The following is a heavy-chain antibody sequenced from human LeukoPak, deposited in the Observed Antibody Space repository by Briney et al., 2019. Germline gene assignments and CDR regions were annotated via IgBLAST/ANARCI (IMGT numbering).Heavy chain of an antibody. CDR3: ARDGRAVAGPFDP. V-gene: IGHV1-69*05. J-gene: IGHJ5*02. D-gene: IGHD6-19*01. CDR2: IIPIFGTA. CDR1: GGTFSSYA. Sequence: ASVKVSCKASGGTFSSYAISWVRQAPGQGLEWVGGIIPIFGTANYAQKFQGRVTITTDESTSTAYMELSSLRSEDTAVYYCARDGRAVAGPFDPWGQGTLVTVSS.